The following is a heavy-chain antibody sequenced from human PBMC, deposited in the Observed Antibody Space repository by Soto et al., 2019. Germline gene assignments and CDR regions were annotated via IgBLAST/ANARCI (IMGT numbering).Heavy chain of an antibody. D-gene: IGHD3-3*01. CDR2: IDHSGYT. Sequence: PSETLSLTCGVYGGSFSGYYWNWIRQPPGKGLEWIGEIDHSGYTNYNPSLKSRVTISVDTSKNQFSLRLTSVTAADTAVYYCARVRDWFDSWGQGTLVPVPS. CDR1: GGSFSGYY. V-gene: IGHV4-34*01. CDR3: ARVRDWFDS. J-gene: IGHJ5*01.